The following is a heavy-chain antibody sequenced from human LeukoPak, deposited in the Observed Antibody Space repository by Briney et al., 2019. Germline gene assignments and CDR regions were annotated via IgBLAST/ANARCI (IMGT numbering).Heavy chain of an antibody. Sequence: GGSLRLSCAASGFTLSDYYMGWIRQAPGKGLEWVSYISSSGSTIYYADSVKGRFTISRDNAKNSLYLQMNSLRAEDTAVYYCAREVVGATLFDYWGQGTLVTVSS. CDR1: GFTLSDYY. V-gene: IGHV3-11*04. D-gene: IGHD1-26*01. CDR2: ISSSGSTI. J-gene: IGHJ4*02. CDR3: AREVVGATLFDY.